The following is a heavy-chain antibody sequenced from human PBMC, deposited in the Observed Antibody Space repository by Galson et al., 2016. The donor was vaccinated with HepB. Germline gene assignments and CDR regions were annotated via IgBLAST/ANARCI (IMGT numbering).Heavy chain of an antibody. CDR3: AKDSGAYYYDSSGHRRNAFDI. J-gene: IGHJ3*02. CDR2: ISWNSGST. V-gene: IGHV3-9*02. CDR1: GFTSDHYA. D-gene: IGHD3-22*01. Sequence: SLRLSCAASGFTSDHYAMHWVRQAPGKGLEWVSGISWNSGSTGYADSVKGRFTISRDNAKNSLYLQMNSLRAEDTALYYCAKDSGAYYYDSSGHRRNAFDIWGQGTVVTVSS.